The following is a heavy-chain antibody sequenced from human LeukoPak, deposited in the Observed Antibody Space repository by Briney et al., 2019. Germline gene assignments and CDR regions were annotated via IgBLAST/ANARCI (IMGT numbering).Heavy chain of an antibody. V-gene: IGHV4-59*01. D-gene: IGHD3-16*01. CDR3: ARETSQKGAHYMDV. CDR1: GGSISSYY. CDR2: IYYSGST. J-gene: IGHJ6*03. Sequence: SETLSLTCTVSGGSISSYYWSWIRQPPGKGLEWIWHIYYSGSTNYNPALKSRVTISVDTSKNQFSLKLSSVTAADTAVYYCARETSQKGAHYMDVWGKGTTVTISS.